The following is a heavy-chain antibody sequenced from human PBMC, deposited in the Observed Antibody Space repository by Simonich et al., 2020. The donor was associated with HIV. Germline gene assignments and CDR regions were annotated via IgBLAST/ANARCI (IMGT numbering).Heavy chain of an antibody. Sequence: QVQLQQWGAGLLKPSETLSLTCAVYGGSFSGYYWSWIRRPPGKGLEWIGEINHSGTTNYKSSLNSRATISVDKSKNQFSLKLSSVTAADTAIYYCARRDRELILYFDYWGQGNLVTVSS. CDR1: GGSFSGYY. CDR3: ARRDRELILYFDY. D-gene: IGHD3-3*01. J-gene: IGHJ4*02. V-gene: IGHV4-34*01. CDR2: INHSGTT.